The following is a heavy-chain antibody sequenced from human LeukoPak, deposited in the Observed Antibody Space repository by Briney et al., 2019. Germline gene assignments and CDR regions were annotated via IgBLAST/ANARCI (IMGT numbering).Heavy chain of an antibody. CDR1: GGSISSGGYS. CDR3: ARGSGTEFDP. CDR2: IYHSGST. V-gene: IGHV4-30-2*01. Sequence: SETLSLTCAVSGGSISSGGYSWSWIRQPPGKGLEWIGYIYHSGSTYYNPSLKSRVTISVDRSKSQFSLKLSSVTAADTAVYYCARGSGTEFDPWGQGTLVTVSS. D-gene: IGHD6-13*01. J-gene: IGHJ5*02.